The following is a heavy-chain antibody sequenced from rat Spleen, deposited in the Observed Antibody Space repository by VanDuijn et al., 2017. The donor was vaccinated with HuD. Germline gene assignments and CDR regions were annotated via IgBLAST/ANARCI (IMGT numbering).Heavy chain of an antibody. V-gene: IGHV5-29*01. CDR3: ARHQDPYYYYSSEAYVMDA. CDR2: ISSDGRST. D-gene: IGHD1-2*01. Sequence: EVQLVESGGGLVQPGRSLKLSCAASGFTFSNYGMAWVRQAPTKGLEWVATISSDGRSTYYRDSVKGRFTISRDNAKSTLYLQMDSLRSEDTATYYCARHQDPYYYYSSEAYVMDAWGQGASVTVSS. CDR1: GFTFSNYG. J-gene: IGHJ4*01.